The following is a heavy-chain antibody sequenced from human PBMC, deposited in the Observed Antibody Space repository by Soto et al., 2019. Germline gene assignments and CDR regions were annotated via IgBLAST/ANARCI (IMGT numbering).Heavy chain of an antibody. CDR2: IYHSGST. CDR1: GGSISSGGYS. J-gene: IGHJ4*02. Sequence: QLQLQESGSGLVKHSQTLSLTCAVSGGSISSGGYSWSWIRKPPWKGLECIGYIYHSGSTYYNPSLKSRVTISVDRSKNQFSLKLSSVTAADTAVYYGASGPPLLWWSQGTLVTVSS. V-gene: IGHV4-30-2*01. D-gene: IGHD2-21*01. CDR3: ASGPPLLW.